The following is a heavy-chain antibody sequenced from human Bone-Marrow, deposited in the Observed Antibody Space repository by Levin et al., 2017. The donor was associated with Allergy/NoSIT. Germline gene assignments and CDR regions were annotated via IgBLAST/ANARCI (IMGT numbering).Heavy chain of an antibody. Sequence: ASVKVSCKASGYTFTSYGISWVRQAPGQGLEWMGWISAYNGNTNYAQKLQGRVTMTTDTSTSTAYMELRSLRSDDTAVYYCARDLREGSGSYYPLSGFDYWGQGTLVTVSS. CDR2: ISAYNGNT. D-gene: IGHD1-26*01. CDR1: GYTFTSYG. CDR3: ARDLREGSGSYYPLSGFDY. J-gene: IGHJ4*02. V-gene: IGHV1-18*01.